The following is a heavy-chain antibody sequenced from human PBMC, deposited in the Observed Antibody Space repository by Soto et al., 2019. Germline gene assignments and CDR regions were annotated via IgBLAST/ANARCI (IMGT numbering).Heavy chain of an antibody. CDR2: IYSGGTT. D-gene: IGHD4-17*01. CDR3: AGDSTDGDFVDAFDV. J-gene: IGHJ3*01. V-gene: IGHV3-66*01. Sequence: ELQLVESGGGLVQPGGSLRLSCAASGFSVSINYVNWVRQAPGKGLEWVSVIYSGGTTHYADSVKGRFTISRDTSKNTLYLTMNSLRVEDTAVYYCAGDSTDGDFVDAFDVWGQGTMVTVSS. CDR1: GFSVSINY.